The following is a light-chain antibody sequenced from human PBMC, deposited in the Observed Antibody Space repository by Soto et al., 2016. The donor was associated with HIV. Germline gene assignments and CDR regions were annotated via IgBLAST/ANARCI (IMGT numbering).Light chain of an antibody. CDR3: YSAADNNWV. V-gene: IGLV3-27*01. J-gene: IGLJ3*02. CDR1: VLAKKY. CDR2: KGS. Sequence: SYELTQPSSVSVSPGQTVRITCSGDVLAKKYARWFQQKPGQAPMLVIYKGSERPSGIPERFSGSSSGTTVTLTISGAQVEDEADYYCYSAADNNWVFGGGTKLTVL.